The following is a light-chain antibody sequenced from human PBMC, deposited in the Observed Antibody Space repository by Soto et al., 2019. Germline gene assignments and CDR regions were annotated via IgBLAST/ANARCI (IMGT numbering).Light chain of an antibody. Sequence: QSVLTQPASVSGSPGQSITISCTGTSSDGGGYNDVSWFQQHPGKAPKLKIYEVSNRPSGVSNRFSGSKSGYTASLTISERQAEDEADYYCTSFTSRSTWVFGGGTKLTVL. CDR3: TSFTSRSTWV. CDR1: SSDGGGYND. CDR2: EVS. V-gene: IGLV2-14*03. J-gene: IGLJ3*02.